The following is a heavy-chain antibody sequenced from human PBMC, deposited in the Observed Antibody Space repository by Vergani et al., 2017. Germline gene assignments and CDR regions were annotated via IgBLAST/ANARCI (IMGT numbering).Heavy chain of an antibody. CDR2: ISYDGTNK. CDR3: AKQYFVSGNYLFDY. Sequence: VQLLQSGGGAIQPGGSVRLSCAASGFTFGDHGFHWVRRPPGKGLEWVALISYDGTNKYYTNSVRGRFTISRDNSKSTLFLQMNNLRTEDTAIYYCAKQYFVSGNYLFDYGGQGTLVTVSS. CDR1: GFTFGDHG. D-gene: IGHD3-10*01. J-gene: IGHJ4*02. V-gene: IGHV3-30-3*02.